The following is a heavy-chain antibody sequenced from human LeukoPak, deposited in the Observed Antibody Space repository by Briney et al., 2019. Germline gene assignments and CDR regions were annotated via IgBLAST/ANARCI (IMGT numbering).Heavy chain of an antibody. CDR3: ARSPRGSGSSTLLGVAFDI. CDR1: GGSFSGYY. J-gene: IGHJ3*02. V-gene: IGHV4-34*01. CDR2: INHSGIT. Sequence: SETLSLTCAVYGGSFSGYYWSCIRQPPGKGLEWSGEINHSGITNYNPSLKSRVTISVDTSKNQFSLKLSSVPAADTAVYYCARSPRGSGSSTLLGVAFDIWGQGTMVTVSS. D-gene: IGHD3-10*01.